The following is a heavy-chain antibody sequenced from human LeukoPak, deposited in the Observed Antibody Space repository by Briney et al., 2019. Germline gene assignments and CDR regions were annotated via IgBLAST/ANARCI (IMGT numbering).Heavy chain of an antibody. CDR1: GGSFSGYY. Sequence: ETLSLTCAVYGGSFSGYYWSWIRQPPGKGLEWVSSISSSSSYIYYADSVKGRFTISRDNAKNSLYLQMNSLRAEDTAVYYCARLDFWSGYYSTGGYYYGMDVWGQGTTVTVSS. J-gene: IGHJ6*02. V-gene: IGHV3-21*01. CDR3: ARLDFWSGYYSTGGYYYGMDV. CDR2: ISSSSSYI. D-gene: IGHD3-3*01.